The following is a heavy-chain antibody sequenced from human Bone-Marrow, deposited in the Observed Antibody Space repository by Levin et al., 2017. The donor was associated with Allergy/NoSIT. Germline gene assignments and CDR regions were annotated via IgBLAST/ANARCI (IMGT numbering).Heavy chain of an antibody. CDR3: GRDSGIAAAGPCND. Sequence: GESLKISCAASGFTFSSYAMHWVRQAPGKGLEWVAVISSDGGHEFYADSVKGRFTISRDNSKNTLYLQMNSLRSEDTAVYYCGRDSGIAAAGPCNDWGQGTLATVSS. V-gene: IGHV3-30*04. CDR2: ISSDGGHE. CDR1: GFTFSSYA. D-gene: IGHD6-13*01. J-gene: IGHJ4*02.